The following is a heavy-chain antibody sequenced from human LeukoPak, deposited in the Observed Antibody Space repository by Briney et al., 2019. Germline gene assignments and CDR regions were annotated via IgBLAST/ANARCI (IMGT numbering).Heavy chain of an antibody. D-gene: IGHD6-6*01. V-gene: IGHV3-7*01. J-gene: IGHJ4*02. CDR1: RFTFNSYW. CDR2: IKQDGSEK. CDR3: ARSSRLTFDY. Sequence: GGSLRLSCGASRFTFNSYWMSWVRQAPGKGLEWVANIKQDGSEKYYVDSVKGRFTISRDNAKNSLYLQMNSLRAEDTAVYYCARSSRLTFDYWGQGTLVTVSS.